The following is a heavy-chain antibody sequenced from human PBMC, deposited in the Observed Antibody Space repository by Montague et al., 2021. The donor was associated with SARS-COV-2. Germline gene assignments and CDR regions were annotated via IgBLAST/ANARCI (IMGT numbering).Heavy chain of an antibody. J-gene: IGHJ3*02. D-gene: IGHD3-9*01. CDR3: ASSGITLTGLDAFDI. Sequence: CAISGDSVSSKSVAWNWIMQSPSRGLEWLGRTYYRSKWDSDYAESVKRLLVITPDTSKNQVSLQLNSVIPEDTAVYFCASSGITLTGLDAFDIWGQGTMVTVSS. V-gene: IGHV6-1*01. CDR1: GDSVSSKSVA. CDR2: TYYRSKWDS.